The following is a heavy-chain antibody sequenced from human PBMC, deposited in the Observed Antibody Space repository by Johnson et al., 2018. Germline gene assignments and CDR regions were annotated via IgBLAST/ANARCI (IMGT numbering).Heavy chain of an antibody. CDR3: ARFAEWGDISAFDI. J-gene: IGHJ3*02. CDR1: GYTFTSYY. D-gene: IGHD3-16*02. V-gene: IGHV1-46*01. CDR2: INPIDGST. Sequence: QVQLVESGAEVKKPGASVKISCKASGYTFTSYYIHWVRQAPGQGLEWMGVINPIDGSTSYVEKFQGRITLIRDTSTSTVYMELSSLGSEDTAVYYCARFAEWGDISAFDIWGQGTMVTVSS.